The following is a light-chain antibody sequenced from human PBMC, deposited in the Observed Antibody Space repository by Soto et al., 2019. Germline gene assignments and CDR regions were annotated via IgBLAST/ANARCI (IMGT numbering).Light chain of an antibody. J-gene: IGLJ1*01. CDR1: SSDFAIYNY. CDR3: SSHSPFGTLQI. CDR2: AVS. Sequence: QSALTQPASVSGSPGQSITISCTGTSSDFAIYNYVSWYQLHPGKAPKLMIYAVSVRTSGVSNRCSGSKSGNTASLTISGLQAEDEADYFCSSHSPFGTLQIFGRGTKLTVL. V-gene: IGLV2-14*01.